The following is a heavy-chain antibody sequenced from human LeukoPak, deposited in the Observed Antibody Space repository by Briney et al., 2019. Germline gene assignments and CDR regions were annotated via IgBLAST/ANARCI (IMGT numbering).Heavy chain of an antibody. CDR1: GFTFSTYW. V-gene: IGHV3-74*01. CDR2: IKSDGGT. Sequence: GGSLRLSCAASGFTFSTYWMHWVRQAPGKGLVWVSRIKSDGGTNYADSVKGRFTISSDNAKKTVSLQMNSLRPEDTGVYYCARVPSEIGGYYPEYFRHWGQGTLVTVSS. CDR3: ARVPSEIGGYYPEYFRH. J-gene: IGHJ1*01. D-gene: IGHD3-22*01.